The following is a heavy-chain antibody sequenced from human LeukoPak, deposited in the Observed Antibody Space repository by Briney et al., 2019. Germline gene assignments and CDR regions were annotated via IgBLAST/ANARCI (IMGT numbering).Heavy chain of an antibody. V-gene: IGHV3-21*04. Sequence: PGGSLRLSCAASGFTFSSYSLNWVRQAPGKGLEWVSSIRFTGSYIYYADSVKGRFTISRDDAKNLLSLQMISLRAEDTAVYYCAKRTAAEDFDYWGQGTLVTVSS. J-gene: IGHJ4*02. CDR1: GFTFSSYS. D-gene: IGHD2-2*01. CDR2: IRFTGSYI. CDR3: AKRTAAEDFDY.